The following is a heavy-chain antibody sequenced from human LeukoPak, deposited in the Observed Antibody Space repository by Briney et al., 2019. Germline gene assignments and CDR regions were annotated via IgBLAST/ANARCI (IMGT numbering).Heavy chain of an antibody. CDR2: ISSSGSTI. D-gene: IGHD1-26*01. CDR1: GFTFSDYY. CDR3: AKGGARYFYYMDV. Sequence: GGSLRLSCAASGFTFSDYYMSWIRQAPGKGLEWVSYISSSGSTIYYADSVKGRFTISRDNAKNSLYLQMSSLRAEDTAVYYCAKGGARYFYYMDVWGKGTTVTVSS. J-gene: IGHJ6*03. V-gene: IGHV3-11*01.